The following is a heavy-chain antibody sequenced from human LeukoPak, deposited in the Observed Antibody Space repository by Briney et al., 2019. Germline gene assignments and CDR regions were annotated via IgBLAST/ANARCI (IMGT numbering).Heavy chain of an antibody. Sequence: GGPLRLSCVGSGFTFSTYGMSWVRQAPGKGLEWVAAIGDSGERTYYADSVKGRFTISRDNSKNTLYMQMNSLRAEDTALYYCAKGSRTDYDTNGYYDYFDYWGQGTLVTVSS. J-gene: IGHJ4*02. V-gene: IGHV3-23*01. D-gene: IGHD3-22*01. CDR3: AKGSRTDYDTNGYYDYFDY. CDR2: IGDSGERT. CDR1: GFTFSTYG.